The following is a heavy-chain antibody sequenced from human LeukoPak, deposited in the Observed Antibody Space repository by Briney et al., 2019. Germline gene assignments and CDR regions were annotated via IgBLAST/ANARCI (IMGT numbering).Heavy chain of an antibody. J-gene: IGHJ4*02. CDR3: ARGAYSSGGGIDY. D-gene: IGHD6-19*01. Sequence: GESLKISCKGSGYSFTSYWIGWVRQLPGKGLEWRGIIYPGDSDTRYSPSFQGQVTISADKSISTAYLQWSSLKASDTAMYYCARGAYSSGGGIDYWGQGTLVTVSS. CDR1: GYSFTSYW. CDR2: IYPGDSDT. V-gene: IGHV5-51*01.